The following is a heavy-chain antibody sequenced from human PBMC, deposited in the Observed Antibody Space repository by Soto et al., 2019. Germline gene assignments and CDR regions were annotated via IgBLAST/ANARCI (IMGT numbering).Heavy chain of an antibody. V-gene: IGHV4-31*03. D-gene: IGHD2-21*02. CDR3: ARVCGGDCHYGMDV. Sequence: QVQLQASGPGLVKPSQTLSLTCTVSGGSISSGGYYWSWIRQHPGKGLEWIGYIYYGGSTYYNPSLKSRVTISVDTSKNQFSLKLSSVTAADTAVYYCARVCGGDCHYGMDVWGQGTTVTVSS. CDR2: IYYGGST. CDR1: GGSISSGGYY. J-gene: IGHJ6*02.